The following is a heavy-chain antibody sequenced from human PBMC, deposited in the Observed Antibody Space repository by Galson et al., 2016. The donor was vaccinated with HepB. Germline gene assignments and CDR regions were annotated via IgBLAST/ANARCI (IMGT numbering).Heavy chain of an antibody. V-gene: IGHV4-59*01. D-gene: IGHD5-12*01. CDR2: INYSGRT. J-gene: IGHJ4*02. CDR3: SGDGGYDWFDY. Sequence: SETLSLTCTVSGGSISSYCWSWIRQPPGKGLEWIGYINYSGRTNYNPSLKSRVTMSLDTSKSQFSLKLTSVTAADTAVYYCSGDGGYDWFDYWGQGTLVTVSS. CDR1: GGSISSYC.